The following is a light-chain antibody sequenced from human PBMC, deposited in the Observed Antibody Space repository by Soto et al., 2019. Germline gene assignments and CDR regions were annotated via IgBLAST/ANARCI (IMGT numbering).Light chain of an antibody. CDR2: DVT. Sequence: QSVLTQPRSVSGSPGQSVTISCTGTSGDVGAYDRVSWYQHHPTKAPKLIIYDVTNRPSGVPYRFSGSKSGSTASLTISGLQAEDEAYYYCCSHAGGSSWVFGGGTKVTVL. CDR3: CSHAGGSSWV. V-gene: IGLV2-11*01. J-gene: IGLJ3*02. CDR1: SGDVGAYDR.